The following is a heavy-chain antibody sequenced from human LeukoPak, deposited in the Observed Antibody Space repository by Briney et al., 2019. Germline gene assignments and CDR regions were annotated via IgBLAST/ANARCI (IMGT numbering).Heavy chain of an antibody. D-gene: IGHD3-10*01. Sequence: SVKVSCKASGGTFSSYATSWVRQAPGQGLEWMGGIIPIFGTANYAQKFQGRVTITADKSTSTAYMELSSLRSEDTAVYYCARAITMVRGVIHWFDPWGQGTLVTVSS. CDR1: GGTFSSYA. V-gene: IGHV1-69*06. CDR2: IIPIFGTA. CDR3: ARAITMVRGVIHWFDP. J-gene: IGHJ5*02.